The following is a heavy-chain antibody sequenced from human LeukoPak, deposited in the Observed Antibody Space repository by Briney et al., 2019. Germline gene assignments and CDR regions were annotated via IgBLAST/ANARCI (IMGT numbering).Heavy chain of an antibody. CDR2: IYTSGST. Sequence: KPSETLSLTCTVSGGSISSGSYYWSWIRQPAGKGLEWIGRIYTSGSTNYNPSLKSRVTISVDTFKNQFSLKLSSVTAADTAVYYCARLPWSGYSFDYWGQGTLVTASS. CDR3: ARLPWSGYSFDY. V-gene: IGHV4-61*02. CDR1: GGSISSGSYY. J-gene: IGHJ4*02. D-gene: IGHD3-3*01.